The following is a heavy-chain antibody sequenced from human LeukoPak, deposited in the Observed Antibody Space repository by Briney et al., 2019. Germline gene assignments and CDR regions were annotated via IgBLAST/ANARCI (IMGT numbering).Heavy chain of an antibody. D-gene: IGHD2/OR15-2a*01. V-gene: IGHV4-31*11. J-gene: IGHJ4*02. CDR3: ARVLYDYYFDY. CDR1: GGSFSSGGYY. CDR2: ISYSGIA. Sequence: SQTLSLTCAVSGGSFSSGGYYWSWVRHHPGKGLEWLACISYSGIAYYNPSLKSRLTISVDTSKNQFSLELSSVTAADTALYYCARVLYDYYFDYWGQGTLVTVSS.